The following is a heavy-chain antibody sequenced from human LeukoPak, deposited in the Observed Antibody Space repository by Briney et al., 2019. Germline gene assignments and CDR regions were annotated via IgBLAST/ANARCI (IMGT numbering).Heavy chain of an antibody. V-gene: IGHV3-49*04. CDR2: IRSKAYGGTT. CDR3: AKDRHAQGRYCSRTICCPFDP. D-gene: IGHD2-2*01. J-gene: IGHJ5*02. Sequence: GGSLRLSCLGSEFTFGGYGLTWVRQAPGKGLEWVGFIRSKAYGGTTEYAASVKGRSTISRDNSKSTLYLQMNSLRAEDTAVYYCAKDRHAQGRYCSRTICCPFDPWGQGTLVTVSS. CDR1: EFTFGGYG.